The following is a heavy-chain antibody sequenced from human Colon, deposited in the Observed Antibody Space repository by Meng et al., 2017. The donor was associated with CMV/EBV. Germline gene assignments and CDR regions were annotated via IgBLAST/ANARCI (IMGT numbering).Heavy chain of an antibody. CDR3: ARQVRIDGRFDY. CDR1: GLNIGGKW. D-gene: IGHD2-15*01. J-gene: IGHJ4*02. Sequence: SCAVSGLNIGGKWMSWVRQAPGKGLEWVAVSYSAGPTNYADFEKGRFTISRDNSKNTLYLQMNSLRPEDTAVYYCARQVRIDGRFDYWGQGTLVTVSS. V-gene: IGHV3-66*02. CDR2: SYSAGPT.